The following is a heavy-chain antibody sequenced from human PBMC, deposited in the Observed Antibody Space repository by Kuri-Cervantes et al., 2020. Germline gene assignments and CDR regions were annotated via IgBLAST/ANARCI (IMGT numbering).Heavy chain of an antibody. J-gene: IGHJ6*02. CDR3: ARDGPKSSGGYEHTYYYYGMDV. Sequence: SVKVSCKASGYTFTYRYLHWVRQAPGQALEWMGWITPFNGNTNYAQKFQGRVTMTRDTSTSTVYMELSSLRSEDTAVYYCARDGPKSSGGYEHTYYYYGMDVWGQGTTVTVSS. CDR2: ITPFNGNT. CDR1: GYTFTYRY. V-gene: IGHV1-45*02. D-gene: IGHD5-12*01.